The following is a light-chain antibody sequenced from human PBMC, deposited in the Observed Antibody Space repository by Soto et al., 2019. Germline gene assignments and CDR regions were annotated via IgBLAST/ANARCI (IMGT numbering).Light chain of an antibody. CDR2: GAS. CDR1: QSVSSSI. V-gene: IGKV3-20*01. Sequence: EIVLTQSPGTLSLSPGERATLSCRASQSVSSSILAWYQQRPGQAPRLLIYGASSRATGIPDRFSGSGSGTDFTLTISRLEPEDFAVYYCQQYGRSPPWTFGQGTKVDI. CDR3: QQYGRSPPWT. J-gene: IGKJ1*01.